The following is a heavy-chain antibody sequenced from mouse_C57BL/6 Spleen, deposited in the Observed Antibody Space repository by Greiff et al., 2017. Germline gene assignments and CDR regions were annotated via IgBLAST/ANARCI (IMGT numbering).Heavy chain of an antibody. V-gene: IGHV5-9*01. D-gene: IGHD1-1*01. J-gene: IGHJ1*03. CDR3: ARHADNYVSSYDWYCDV. Sequence: EVMLVESGGGLVKPGGSLKLSCAASGFTFSSYTMSWVRQTPEKRLEWVATISGGGGNTYYPDSVKGRFTISRDNAKNTLYLQMSSLMSEDTAWYYCARHADNYVSSYDWYCDVWGTGTTVTVSS. CDR2: ISGGGGNT. CDR1: GFTFSSYT.